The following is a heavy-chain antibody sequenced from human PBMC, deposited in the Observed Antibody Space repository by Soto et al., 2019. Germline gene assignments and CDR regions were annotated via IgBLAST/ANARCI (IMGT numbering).Heavy chain of an antibody. V-gene: IGHV4-59*01. CDR3: ARGVGATADY. CDR1: GGSISVYY. CDR2: VYDNGRP. J-gene: IGHJ4*02. D-gene: IGHD1-26*01. Sequence: PSETLSLTCTISGGSISVYYWSWIRQSPRQGLEWIGYVYDNGRPYYSPSLKSRVTISADTSKNQISLKLTSVTAADTAVYYCARGVGATADYWGQGTLVTVSS.